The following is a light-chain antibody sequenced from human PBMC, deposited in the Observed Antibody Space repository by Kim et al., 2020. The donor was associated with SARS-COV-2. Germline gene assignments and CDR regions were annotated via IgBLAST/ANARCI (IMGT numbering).Light chain of an antibody. Sequence: EIVLTQSPATLSLSPGQRATLSCGASQSVPANYLAWYQQTPGLTPRLLIYHASIRATGIPARFSGSGSGTDFTLTISSLEPEDFALYYCQQYGDSPRTFGEGTKMDIK. V-gene: IGKV3D-20*01. CDR2: HAS. J-gene: IGKJ1*01. CDR1: QSVPANY. CDR3: QQYGDSPRT.